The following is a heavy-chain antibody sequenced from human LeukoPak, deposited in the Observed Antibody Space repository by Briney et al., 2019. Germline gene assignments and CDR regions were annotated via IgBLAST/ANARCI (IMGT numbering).Heavy chain of an antibody. CDR1: GGTFSSYA. J-gene: IGHJ5*02. CDR2: IIPIFGTA. Sequence: SVKVSCKASGGTFSSYAISWVRQAPGQGLEWMGGIIPIFGTANYAQKFQGRVTITTDESTSTAYMELSSLRSEDTTVYYCARNVEAPFWSGLSPGLYWFDPWGQGTLVTVSS. D-gene: IGHD3-3*01. CDR3: ARNVEAPFWSGLSPGLYWFDP. V-gene: IGHV1-69*05.